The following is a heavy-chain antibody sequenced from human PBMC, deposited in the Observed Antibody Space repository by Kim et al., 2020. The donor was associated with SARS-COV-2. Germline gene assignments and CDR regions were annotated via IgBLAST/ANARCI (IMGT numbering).Heavy chain of an antibody. J-gene: IGHJ4*02. Sequence: GESLKISCKGSGYSFTSYWIGWVRQMPGKGLAWMGIIYPGDSDTRYSPSFQGQVTISADKSISTAYLQWSSLNASDTAMYYCARLRRYDILTEGGGGFDYWGEGTLVTVSS. D-gene: IGHD3-9*01. CDR3: ARLRRYDILTEGGGGFDY. CDR1: GYSFTSYW. V-gene: IGHV5-51*01. CDR2: IYPGDSDT.